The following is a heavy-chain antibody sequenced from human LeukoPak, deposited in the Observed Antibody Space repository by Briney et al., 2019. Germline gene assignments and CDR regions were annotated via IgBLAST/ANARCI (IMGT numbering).Heavy chain of an antibody. J-gene: IGHJ4*02. D-gene: IGHD3-3*01. CDR2: IYYSGST. V-gene: IGHV4-59*08. CDR1: GGSLSNYY. CDR3: ARHGSGYYFFGY. Sequence: SETLSLTCTVSGGSLSNYYWSWIRQSPGKGLEWIGYIYYSGSTNYNPSLKSRVTISVDTSKNQFSLKLSSVTAADTAVYYCARHGSGYYFFGYWGQGTLVTVSS.